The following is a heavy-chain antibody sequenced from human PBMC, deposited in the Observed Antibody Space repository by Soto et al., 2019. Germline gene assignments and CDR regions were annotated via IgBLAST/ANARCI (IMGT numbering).Heavy chain of an antibody. V-gene: IGHV4-4*07. J-gene: IGHJ6*02. Sequence: SETLSLTCTVSGGSFRSYWWSWIRQPAGKGLEWIGRIYSSGSTDDNPFFKSRITMSLDTSKNQLSLNMSSVTAADTAVYYCASQVARWGPYGIDVWGQGTTVTVSS. D-gene: IGHD5-12*01. CDR1: GGSFRSYW. CDR2: IYSSGST. CDR3: ASQVARWGPYGIDV.